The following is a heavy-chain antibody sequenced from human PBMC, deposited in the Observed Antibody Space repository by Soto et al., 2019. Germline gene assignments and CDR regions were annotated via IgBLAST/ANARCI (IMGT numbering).Heavy chain of an antibody. V-gene: IGHV1-18*01. CDR3: AREPPETPPDY. CDR2: ISTKNGNT. Sequence: GASVKVSCKASGYTFSDYGISRVRQAPGQGLEWMGWISTKNGNTNFAQKFRGRVTMTTDTSTSTVYMELRSLKPDDSAVYYCAREPPETPPDYWGQGTPVTVSS. J-gene: IGHJ4*02. CDR1: GYTFSDYG.